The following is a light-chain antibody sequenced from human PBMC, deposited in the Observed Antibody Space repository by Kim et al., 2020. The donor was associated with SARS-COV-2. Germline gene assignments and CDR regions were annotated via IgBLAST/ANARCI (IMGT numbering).Light chain of an antibody. J-gene: IGKJ2*01. CDR2: GAS. Sequence: SPGERATLACGASQSVSSGYFACYQQKPGQAPRLLIYGASSRATGIPDMFSGSGSGTDFTLTISRLEPEDFAVYYCQLYGSSFYTFGQGTKLEI. CDR3: QLYGSSFYT. CDR1: QSVSSGY. V-gene: IGKV3-20*01.